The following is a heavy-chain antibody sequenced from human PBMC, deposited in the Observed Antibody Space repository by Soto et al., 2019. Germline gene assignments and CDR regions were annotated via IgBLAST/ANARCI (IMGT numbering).Heavy chain of an antibody. CDR3: AKDRGNYGHSYFYGMDV. V-gene: IGHV3-30*18. J-gene: IGHJ6*02. CDR1: GFIFSTYG. D-gene: IGHD4-4*01. CDR2: ISSDGTNK. Sequence: QVPLVESGGGVVQPGRSLRLSCAASGFIFSTYGMHWVRQAPGKGLEWVAVISSDGTNKYYADSVKGRFTFSRDDSKNTLYLQMNSLRAEDTAVYYCAKDRGNYGHSYFYGMDVWGQGTTVTVSS.